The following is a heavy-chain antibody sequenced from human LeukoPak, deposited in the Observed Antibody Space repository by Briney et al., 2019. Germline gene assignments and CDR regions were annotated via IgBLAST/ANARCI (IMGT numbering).Heavy chain of an antibody. D-gene: IGHD5-12*01. CDR3: ARFTRPTGYIDY. CDR1: GYSISSGYY. J-gene: IGHJ4*02. Sequence: PSETLSLTCTVSGYSISSGYYWAWTRQPPGKGLEWIGSIFHTGSTYHNPSLKSRVTISVDTSKNQFSLKLNSVTAADTAVYYCARFTRPTGYIDYWGQGTLVTVSS. V-gene: IGHV4-38-2*02. CDR2: IFHTGST.